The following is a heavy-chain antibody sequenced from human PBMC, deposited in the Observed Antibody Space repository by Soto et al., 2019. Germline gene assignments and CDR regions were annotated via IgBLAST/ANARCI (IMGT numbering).Heavy chain of an antibody. Sequence: QAGGSLRLSCAASGFTFSSYGMHWVRQAPGKGLEWVAVISYDGSNKYYADSVKGRFTISRDNSKNTLYLQMNSLRAEDTAVYYCAKDLRVVPAAIFDYWGQGTLVTVSS. J-gene: IGHJ4*02. D-gene: IGHD2-2*01. CDR3: AKDLRVVPAAIFDY. CDR2: ISYDGSNK. CDR1: GFTFSSYG. V-gene: IGHV3-30*18.